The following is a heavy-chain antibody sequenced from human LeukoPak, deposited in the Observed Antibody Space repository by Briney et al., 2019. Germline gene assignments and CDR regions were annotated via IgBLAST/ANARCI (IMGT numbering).Heavy chain of an antibody. CDR3: ARAGSHWHYVY. CDR1: GFAFSGFS. CDR2: IKQDGSER. D-gene: IGHD3-10*01. J-gene: IGHJ4*02. V-gene: IGHV3-7*01. Sequence: GGSLRLSCAASGFAFSGFSMSWVRQSPTKGLEWVANIKQDGSERYYVDSVKGRFTISRDNAKNSLSLQMNNLRVEDTAVYYCARAGSHWHYVYWGQGTVVTVSS.